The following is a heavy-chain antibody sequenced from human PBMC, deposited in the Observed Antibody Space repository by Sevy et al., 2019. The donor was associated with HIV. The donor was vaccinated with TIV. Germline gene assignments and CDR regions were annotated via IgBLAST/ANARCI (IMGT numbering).Heavy chain of an antibody. V-gene: IGHV3-30*04. CDR2: ISFDGRNE. CDR1: GFTFGNHA. Sequence: GGSLRLSCAASGFTFGNHAIHWVRQAPGKGLEWVAIISFDGRNEHYADSVKGRFTISRDNSKNTVYLQMTRLRTEDTAVYYCARDRCTDGVCFRSWYFDYWGQGTLVTVSS. D-gene: IGHD2-8*01. J-gene: IGHJ4*01. CDR3: ARDRCTDGVCFRSWYFDY.